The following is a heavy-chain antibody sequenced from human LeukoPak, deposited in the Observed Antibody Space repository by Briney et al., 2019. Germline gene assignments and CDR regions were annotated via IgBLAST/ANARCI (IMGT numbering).Heavy chain of an antibody. CDR2: ISAYNGNT. CDR3: ARATYYYDSSGPPDDY. V-gene: IGHV1-18*01. Sequence: ASVKVSCKASGYTFTSYGISWVRQAPGQGREWMGWISAYNGNTNYAQKLQGRVTMTTDTSTSTAYMELRSLRSDDTAVYYCARATYYYDSSGPPDDYWGQGTLVTVSS. D-gene: IGHD3-22*01. CDR1: GYTFTSYG. J-gene: IGHJ4*02.